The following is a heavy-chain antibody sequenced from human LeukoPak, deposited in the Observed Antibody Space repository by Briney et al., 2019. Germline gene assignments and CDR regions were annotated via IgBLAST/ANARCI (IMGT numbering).Heavy chain of an antibody. CDR2: ISAYNGNT. V-gene: IGHV1-18*01. D-gene: IGHD3-22*01. CDR1: GYTFTSYG. CDR3: ASLYYYDSSGLDAFDI. J-gene: IGHJ3*02. Sequence: ASVKVSCKASGYTFTSYGISWVRQAPGQGLEWMGWISAYNGNTNYAQKLQGRVTTTTDTSTSTAYMELRSLRSDDTAVYYCASLYYYDSSGLDAFDIWGQGTMVTVSS.